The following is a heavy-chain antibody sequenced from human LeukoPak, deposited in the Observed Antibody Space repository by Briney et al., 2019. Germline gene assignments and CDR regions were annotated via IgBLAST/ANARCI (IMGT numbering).Heavy chain of an antibody. V-gene: IGHV4-59*08. J-gene: IGHJ4*02. CDR1: GGSISSYY. D-gene: IGHD6-19*01. CDR3: ARHGSHEHSSGWYARYLDY. CDR2: IHYSGST. Sequence: SETLSLTCTVSGGSISSYYWSWIRQPPGKGLEWIGYIHYSGSTNYNPSLKSRVTISVDTSKNQFSLKLSSVTAADTAVYYCARHGSHEHSSGWYARYLDYWGQGTLVSVSS.